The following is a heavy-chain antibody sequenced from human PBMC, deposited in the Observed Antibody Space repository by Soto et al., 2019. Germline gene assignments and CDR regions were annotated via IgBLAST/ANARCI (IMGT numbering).Heavy chain of an antibody. Sequence: PSETLSLTCAVYGGSFSDSYWSWIRQPQGKGLEWIGEINHSGSASYNPSLKSRVTISVHTSNSQFSLELSSVTAADTAVYYCARGLITGSHYSGGWYYFDSWGQGTQVTVSS. CDR1: GGSFSDSY. D-gene: IGHD6-19*01. V-gene: IGHV4-34*01. CDR2: INHSGSA. CDR3: ARGLITGSHYSGGWYYFDS. J-gene: IGHJ4*02.